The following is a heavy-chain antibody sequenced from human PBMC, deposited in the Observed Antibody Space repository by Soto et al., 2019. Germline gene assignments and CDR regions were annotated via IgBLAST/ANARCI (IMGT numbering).Heavy chain of an antibody. V-gene: IGHV5-51*01. CDR1: GYSFTSYW. CDR2: IYPGDSDT. Sequence: GESLKISCKGSGYSFTSYWIGWVRQMPGKGLEWMGIIYPGDSDTRYSPSFQGQVTISADKSISTAYLQWSSLKASDTAMYYCARGYYDSSGYYPTRPDYWGQGTLVTVSS. D-gene: IGHD3-22*01. CDR3: ARGYYDSSGYYPTRPDY. J-gene: IGHJ4*02.